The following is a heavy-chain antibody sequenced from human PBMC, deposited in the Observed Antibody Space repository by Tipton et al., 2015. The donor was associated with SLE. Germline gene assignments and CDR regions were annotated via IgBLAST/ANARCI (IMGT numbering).Heavy chain of an antibody. J-gene: IGHJ4*02. CDR2: IKQDGSEK. CDR1: GFRFSSHW. D-gene: IGHD3-22*01. CDR3: ARGWQYSDSSGSCDS. V-gene: IGHV3-7*01. Sequence: SLRLSCAASGFRFSSHWMNWVRQAPGKGLEWVANIKQDGSEKNYVDSVKGRFTISRDNAKNSLYLQMNSLRAEDTAIYYCARGWQYSDSSGSCDSWGQGTLVTVSS.